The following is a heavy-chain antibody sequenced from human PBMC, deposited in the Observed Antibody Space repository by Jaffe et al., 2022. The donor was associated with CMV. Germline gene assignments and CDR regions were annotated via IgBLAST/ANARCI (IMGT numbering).Heavy chain of an antibody. J-gene: IGHJ6*02. Sequence: EVQLLESGGGLVQPGGSLRLSCAASGFTFSSYAMSWVRQAPGKGLEWVSAISGSGGSTYYADSVKGRFTISRDNSKNTLYLQMNSLRAEDTAVYYCAKGSSVITIFGVVIIDYYYYGMDVWGQGTTVTVSS. D-gene: IGHD3-3*01. CDR2: ISGSGGST. CDR1: GFTFSSYA. V-gene: IGHV3-23*01. CDR3: AKGSSVITIFGVVIIDYYYYGMDV.